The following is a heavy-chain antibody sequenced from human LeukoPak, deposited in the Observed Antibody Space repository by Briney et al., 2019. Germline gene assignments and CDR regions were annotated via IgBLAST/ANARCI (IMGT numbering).Heavy chain of an antibody. CDR2: ISTSGGSI. Sequence: PGGSLRLSCAASGFTFSSYVMNWVRQAPGKGLEWVSVISTSGGSIYYAGSVKGRFTISRDNSKSTLCLQMNSLRAEDTAVYYCAKQLGYCSDGSCYFPYWGQGTLVTVSS. CDR3: AKQLGYCSDGSCYFPY. D-gene: IGHD2-15*01. CDR1: GFTFSSYV. V-gene: IGHV3-23*01. J-gene: IGHJ4*02.